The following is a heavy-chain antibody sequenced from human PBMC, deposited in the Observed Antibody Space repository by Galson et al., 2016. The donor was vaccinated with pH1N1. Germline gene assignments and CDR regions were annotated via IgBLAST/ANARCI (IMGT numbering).Heavy chain of an antibody. J-gene: IGHJ5*02. CDR3: ARDLGVVPAATSWFDP. CDR2: IIPLFGTT. Sequence: SVKVSCKASGGIFSDSPISWVRQAPGQGLEWMGGIIPLFGTTNYAQKFRGRVTITADESTSTAYMELSSLRYEDTAVSYCARDLGVVPAATSWFDPWGQGTLVSVSS. D-gene: IGHD2-2*01. CDR1: GGIFSDSP. V-gene: IGHV1-69*13.